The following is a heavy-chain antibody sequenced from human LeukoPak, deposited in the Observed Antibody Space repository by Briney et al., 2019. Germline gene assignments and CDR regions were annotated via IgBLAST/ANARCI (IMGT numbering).Heavy chain of an antibody. V-gene: IGHV3-23*01. D-gene: IGHD3-10*01. Sequence: GGSLRLSCAASGFTFSSYGMSWVRQAPGKGLEWVSAISGSGGSTYYADSVRGRFTTSRDNSKNTLYLQMNSLRAEDTAVYYCAKAPLMSSSGALYYMDVWGKGTTVTISS. CDR3: AKAPLMSSSGALYYMDV. CDR1: GFTFSSYG. J-gene: IGHJ6*03. CDR2: ISGSGGST.